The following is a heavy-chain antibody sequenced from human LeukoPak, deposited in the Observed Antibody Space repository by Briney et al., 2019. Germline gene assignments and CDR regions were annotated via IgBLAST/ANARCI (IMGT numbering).Heavy chain of an antibody. CDR1: GGSFSGYY. Sequence: SETLSLTCAVYGGSFSGYYWSWIRQPPGKGLEWIGEINHRGSTNYNPSLKSRVTISVDTSKNQFSLKLSSMTAADTAVYYCATRYDYGDYDDDYWGQGTLVTVSS. CDR2: INHRGST. CDR3: ATRYDYGDYDDDY. D-gene: IGHD4-17*01. J-gene: IGHJ4*02. V-gene: IGHV4-34*01.